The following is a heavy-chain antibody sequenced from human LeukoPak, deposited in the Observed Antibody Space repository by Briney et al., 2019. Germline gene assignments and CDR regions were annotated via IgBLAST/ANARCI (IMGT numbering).Heavy chain of an antibody. Sequence: SETLSLTCTVSGGSTSSYYWSWIRQPPGKGLEWIGNVHNSGTTNYNPSLKSRVTILLDRAKNQFSLKLTSMTAADTAVYFCAVGPNHYYFDVWGQGTLVTVSS. V-gene: IGHV4-59*01. J-gene: IGHJ4*02. D-gene: IGHD1-14*01. CDR2: VHNSGTT. CDR1: GGSTSSYY. CDR3: AVGPNHYYFDV.